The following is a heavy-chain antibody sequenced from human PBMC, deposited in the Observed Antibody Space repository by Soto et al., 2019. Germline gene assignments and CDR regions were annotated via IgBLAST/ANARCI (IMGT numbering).Heavy chain of an antibody. Sequence: PGGSLRLSCAASGFTFSSYSMNWFRQAPGKGLEWGSSISSSSSYIYYADSVKGRFAISRDNAKNSLYLQMNSLRTEDTAVYYCARNAEEFHDFWSGYYYYYYGMDVWGQGTTVTVSS. CDR3: ARNAEEFHDFWSGYYYYYYGMDV. D-gene: IGHD3-3*01. CDR2: ISSSSSYI. J-gene: IGHJ6*02. V-gene: IGHV3-21*01. CDR1: GFTFSSYS.